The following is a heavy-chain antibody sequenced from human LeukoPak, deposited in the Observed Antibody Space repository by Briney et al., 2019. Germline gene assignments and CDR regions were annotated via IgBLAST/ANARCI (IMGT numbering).Heavy chain of an antibody. CDR1: GYSISSGYY. D-gene: IGHD1-26*01. V-gene: IGHV4-38-2*02. CDR2: IYQSGST. Sequence: PSETLSLTCTASGYSISSGYYWGWIRQPPGKGLEWIGSIYQSGSTHYNPSLKGRVTISVDTSKNQFSLKLSAVTAADTAVYYCARDRGYSDYFDYWGQGTLVTVSS. J-gene: IGHJ4*02. CDR3: ARDRGYSDYFDY.